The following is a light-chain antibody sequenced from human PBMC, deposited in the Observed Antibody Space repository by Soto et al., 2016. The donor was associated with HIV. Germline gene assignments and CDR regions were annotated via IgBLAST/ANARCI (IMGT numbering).Light chain of an antibody. J-gene: IGLJ2*01. CDR3: NSRDSSGKHVV. Sequence: SSELTQDPAVSVALGQTVRITCQGDSLRSYYASWYQQKPGQAPVLVIYGKNNRPSGIPDRFSGSSSGNTASLTITGAQAGDEADYYCNSRDSSGKHVVFGGGTKVTVL. CDR1: SLRSYY. CDR2: GKN. V-gene: IGLV3-19*01.